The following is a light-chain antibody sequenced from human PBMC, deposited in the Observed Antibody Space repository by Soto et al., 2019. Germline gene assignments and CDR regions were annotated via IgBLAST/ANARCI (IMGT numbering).Light chain of an antibody. J-gene: IGKJ5*01. CDR2: DGS. V-gene: IGKV3-11*01. Sequence: EIVLTQSPATLSLSPGERATLSCRASQSVSSYLAWYQQKPGQAPRLLIYDGSNRATGIPARFSGSGSGTDFTLTISSLEPEDFAVYYCQQRNNWPRGTFGQGTRLEIK. CDR3: QQRNNWPRGT. CDR1: QSVSSY.